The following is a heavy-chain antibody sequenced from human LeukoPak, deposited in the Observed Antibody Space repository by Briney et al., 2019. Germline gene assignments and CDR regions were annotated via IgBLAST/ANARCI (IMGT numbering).Heavy chain of an antibody. J-gene: IGHJ6*03. V-gene: IGHV3-7*01. CDR2: IKQDGSEK. D-gene: IGHD5-24*01. CDR3: AREVRDGYNFDYYYYMDV. Sequence: GGSLRLSCAASGFTFSSSWMNWVRQTPGKGLEWVANIKQDGSEKYYVDSVKGRFTISRDNAKNSLYLQMNSLRAEDTAVYYCAREVRDGYNFDYYYYMDVWGKGTTVTVSS. CDR1: GFTFSSSW.